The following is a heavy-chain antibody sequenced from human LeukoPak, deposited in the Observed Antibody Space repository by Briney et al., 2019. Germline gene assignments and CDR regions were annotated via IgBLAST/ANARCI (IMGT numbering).Heavy chain of an antibody. CDR3: AREAVDTAMPGY. Sequence: GGSLRLSCAASGFTFSGYPIHWVRQAPGKGLEWVAVISYDGSNKYYADSVKGRFTISRDNSKNTLYLQMNSLRAEDTAVYYCAREAVDTAMPGYWGQGTLVTVSS. J-gene: IGHJ4*02. V-gene: IGHV3-30*04. CDR2: ISYDGSNK. CDR1: GFTFSGYP. D-gene: IGHD5-18*01.